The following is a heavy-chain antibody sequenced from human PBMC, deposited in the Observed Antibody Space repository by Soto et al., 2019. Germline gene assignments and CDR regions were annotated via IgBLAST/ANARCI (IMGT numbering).Heavy chain of an antibody. V-gene: IGHV3-30-3*01. CDR1: GFTFSSYG. CDR3: ARVATVFGVAPYGMDV. Sequence: QVQLVESGGGVVQPGRSLRLSCAASGFTFSSYGMHWVRQAPGKGLQWVAVTSFDGSNKYYADSVKGRFTISRDNSKNTLYLQMKSLRGDDTAVYYCARVATVFGVAPYGMDVWGQGTTVTVSS. J-gene: IGHJ6*02. CDR2: TSFDGSNK. D-gene: IGHD3-3*01.